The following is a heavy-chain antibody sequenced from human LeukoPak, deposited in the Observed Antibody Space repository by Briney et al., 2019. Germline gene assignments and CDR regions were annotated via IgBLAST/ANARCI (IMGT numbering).Heavy chain of an antibody. J-gene: IGHJ4*02. Sequence: PGGSLRLSCAASGFTFSSYGMHWVSQAPGKGLKWVAVLSSDGSNKYYADSVKGRFTISRDISKNTLYLQMTSLRAEDTAVYYCARGAYQIVVVTAPTYWGQGTLVTVSS. CDR1: GFTFSSYG. D-gene: IGHD2-21*02. V-gene: IGHV3-30*19. CDR3: ARGAYQIVVVTAPTY. CDR2: LSSDGSNK.